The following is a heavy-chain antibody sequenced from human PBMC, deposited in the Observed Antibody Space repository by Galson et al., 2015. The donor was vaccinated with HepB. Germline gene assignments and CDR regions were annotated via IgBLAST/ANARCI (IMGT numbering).Heavy chain of an antibody. Sequence: SVKVSCKASGHTFASYDINWVRQASGQGLEWMGWMNPYSGNTGYAQKFQGRVTMTRDTSISTAYMELSSLRSEDTAVYYCARGLGGATVNWFDPWGQGTLVTASS. CDR3: ARGLGGATVNWFDP. D-gene: IGHD3-16*01. CDR2: MNPYSGNT. CDR1: GHTFASYD. J-gene: IGHJ5*02. V-gene: IGHV1-8*01.